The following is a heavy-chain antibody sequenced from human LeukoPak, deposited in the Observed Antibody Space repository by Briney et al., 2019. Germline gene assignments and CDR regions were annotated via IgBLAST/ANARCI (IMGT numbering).Heavy chain of an antibody. J-gene: IGHJ4*02. CDR2: ISGSGGST. V-gene: IGHV3-23*01. CDR1: GFTFSSYA. D-gene: IGHD6-19*01. Sequence: PGGSLRLSCAASGFTFSSYAMSWVRQAPGKGLEWVSAISGSGGSTYYADSVKGRFTISRDNSKNTLYLQMNSLRAEDTAVYYCAKDPGAVADPGEYYFDYWGQGTLVTVSS. CDR3: AKDPGAVADPGEYYFDY.